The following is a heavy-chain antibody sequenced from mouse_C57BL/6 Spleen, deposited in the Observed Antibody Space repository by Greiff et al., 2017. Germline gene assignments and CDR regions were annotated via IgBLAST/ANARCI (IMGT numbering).Heavy chain of an antibody. CDR1: GYTFTSYW. V-gene: IGHV1-53*01. CDR2: INPSNGGT. CDR3: ARYDYDGRIRYYAMDY. J-gene: IGHJ4*01. Sequence: QVQLQQPGTELVKPGASVKLSCKASGYTFTSYWMHWVKQRPGQGLEWIGNINPSNGGTNYNEKFKSKATLTVDKSSSTAYMQLSSLTSEDSAVYYCARYDYDGRIRYYAMDYWGQGTSVTVSA. D-gene: IGHD2-4*01.